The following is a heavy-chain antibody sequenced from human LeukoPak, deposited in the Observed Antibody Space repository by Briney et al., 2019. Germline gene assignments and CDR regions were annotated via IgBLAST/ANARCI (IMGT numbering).Heavy chain of an antibody. V-gene: IGHV5-51*01. CDR2: IYPGDSDI. Sequence: GESLRISCKGSGYSFTNYWIGWGRQMPGEGLEWMGIIYPGDSDIRNSPSFQGRVTISVDKSISTVYLQWSSLKASDTAMYYCARDGPVPATADAFDFWGQGTMVTVSS. CDR3: ARDGPVPATADAFDF. CDR1: GYSFTNYW. J-gene: IGHJ3*01. D-gene: IGHD2-2*01.